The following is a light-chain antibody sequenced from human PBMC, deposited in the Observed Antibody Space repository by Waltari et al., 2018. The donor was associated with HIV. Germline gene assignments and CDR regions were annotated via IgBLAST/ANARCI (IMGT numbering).Light chain of an antibody. CDR3: QQYNELPQT. Sequence: GDRATLSCRASQSVGGNLAWYQVRPGQTPSLLIYGATSRTTGFPARFSGRGSGTEFTLTISGLQSEDFAIYYCQQYNELPQTFGQGTRV. V-gene: IGKV3-15*01. CDR1: QSVGGN. J-gene: IGKJ1*01. CDR2: GAT.